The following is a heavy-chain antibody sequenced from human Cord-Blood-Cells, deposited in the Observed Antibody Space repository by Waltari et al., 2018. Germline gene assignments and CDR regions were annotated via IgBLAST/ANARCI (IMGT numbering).Heavy chain of an antibody. D-gene: IGHD3-10*01. V-gene: IGHV4-59*08. CDR1: GGSISSYY. Sequence: QVQLQASGPGLVKPSETLSLTCPVSGGSISSYYWSWIRQPPGKGLEWIGYIYYSGSTNYNPSLKSRVTISVDTSKNQFSLKLSSVTAADTAVYYCARPHGSGSDYYFDYWGQGTLVTVSS. CDR2: IYYSGST. CDR3: ARPHGSGSDYYFDY. J-gene: IGHJ4*02.